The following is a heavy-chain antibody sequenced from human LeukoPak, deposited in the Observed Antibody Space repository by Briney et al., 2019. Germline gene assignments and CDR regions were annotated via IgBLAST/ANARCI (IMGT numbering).Heavy chain of an antibody. D-gene: IGHD3-22*01. V-gene: IGHV1-2*02. Sequence: ASVKVSCKASGYTFTGYYVHWVRQAPGQGLEWMGWINPNSGGTNYAQKFQGRVTMTRDTSISTAYMELSRLRSDDTAVYYCARVQSMIVVVITTHDAFDIWGQGTMVTVSS. CDR1: GYTFTGYY. CDR3: ARVQSMIVVVITTHDAFDI. J-gene: IGHJ3*02. CDR2: INPNSGGT.